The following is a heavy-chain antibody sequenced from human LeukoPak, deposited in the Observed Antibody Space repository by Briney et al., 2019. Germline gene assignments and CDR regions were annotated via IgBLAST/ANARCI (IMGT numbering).Heavy chain of an antibody. CDR2: IYYSGST. CDR3: AREGDYSAFDY. CDR1: GGSISSYY. J-gene: IGHJ4*02. D-gene: IGHD4-11*01. V-gene: IGHV4-59*12. Sequence: SETLSLTCTVSGGSISSYYWSWIRQPPGKGLEWIGYIYYSGSTYYNPSLKSRVTISVDTSKNQFSLKLSSVTAADTAVYYCAREGDYSAFDYWGQGALVTVSS.